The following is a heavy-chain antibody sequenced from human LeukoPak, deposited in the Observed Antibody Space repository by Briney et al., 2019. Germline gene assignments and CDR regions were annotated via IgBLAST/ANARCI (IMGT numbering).Heavy chain of an antibody. Sequence: PSGTLSLTCAVYGGSFSDYSWSWIRQPPGKGLEWIGEINPSGGTNHNPSLRSRVSMSVDTSKNQISLRVSSVTAAGTAVYYCARVGYRYSINDWSRTGLGAYPTKYYYYMDVWGKGTTVTVSS. CDR1: GGSFSDYS. D-gene: IGHD5-18*01. CDR3: ARVGYRYSINDWSRTGLGAYPTKYYYYMDV. V-gene: IGHV4-34*01. CDR2: INPSGGT. J-gene: IGHJ6*03.